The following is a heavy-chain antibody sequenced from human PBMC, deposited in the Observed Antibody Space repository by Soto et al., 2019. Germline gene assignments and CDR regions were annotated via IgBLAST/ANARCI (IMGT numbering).Heavy chain of an antibody. J-gene: IGHJ4*02. V-gene: IGHV4-59*08. CDR3: ARRYGYSFDY. CDR2: IYYSGTT. CDR1: GGSISSYY. Sequence: QVQLQESGPGLVKPSETLSLTCTVSGGSISSYYWSWIRQPPGKGLEWIGYIYYSGTTNYNPSLKSRVPISVDTSTNQLTLKLSSVTAAATAVYSCARRYGYSFDYWGQGTLVTVSS. D-gene: IGHD5-18*01.